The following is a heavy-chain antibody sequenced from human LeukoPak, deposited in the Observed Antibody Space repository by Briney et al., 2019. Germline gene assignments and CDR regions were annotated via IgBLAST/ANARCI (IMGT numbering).Heavy chain of an antibody. CDR1: GFTFSSYG. J-gene: IGHJ4*02. CDR3: AKDRSSTFDY. Sequence: PGGSLRVSCAASGFTFSSYGMHGVRQAPGKGLEWVAVISYDGSNKYYADPVKGRFTISRDNSKNTLYLQMNSLRAEDTAVYYCAKDRSSTFDYWGQGTLVTVSS. CDR2: ISYDGSNK. V-gene: IGHV3-30*18. D-gene: IGHD3-16*02.